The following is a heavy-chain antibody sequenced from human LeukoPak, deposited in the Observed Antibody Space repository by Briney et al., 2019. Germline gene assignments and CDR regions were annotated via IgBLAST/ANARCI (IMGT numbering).Heavy chain of an antibody. CDR2: MNPNSGNT. D-gene: IGHD3-3*01. J-gene: IGHJ5*02. V-gene: IGHV1-8*03. Sequence: GASVKVSCKASGYTFTSYDINWVRQATGQGLEWMGWMNPNSGNTGYAQKFQGRVTITRNTSISTAYMELSSLRSEDTAVYYCARGSSDYDFWSGYLTSWFDPWGQGTLVTVSS. CDR1: GYTFTSYD. CDR3: ARGSSDYDFWSGYLTSWFDP.